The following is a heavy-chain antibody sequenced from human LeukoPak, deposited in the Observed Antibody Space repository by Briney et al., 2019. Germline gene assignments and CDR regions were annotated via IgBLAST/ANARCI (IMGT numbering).Heavy chain of an antibody. CDR2: INSDGSST. D-gene: IGHD3-3*01. CDR1: RFTFSNYW. J-gene: IGHJ5*02. CDR3: ARVYYDFWSGSDNWFDP. Sequence: GGSLRLSCAASRFTFSNYWMNWVRQAPGKGLVWVSRINSDGSSTNYADSVKGRFTISRDNAKNTLYLQMSSLRAEDSAVYYCARVYYDFWSGSDNWFDPWGQGTLVTVSS. V-gene: IGHV3-74*01.